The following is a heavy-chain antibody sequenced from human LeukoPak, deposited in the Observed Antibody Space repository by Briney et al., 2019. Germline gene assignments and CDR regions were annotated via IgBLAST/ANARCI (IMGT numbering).Heavy chain of an antibody. CDR2: FDPEDGET. D-gene: IGHD3-10*01. V-gene: IGHV1-24*01. J-gene: IGHJ5*02. CDR3: ATLLWFGELFGWFDP. Sequence: GASVKVSCKVSGYTLTELSMHWVRQAPGKGLEWMGGFDPEDGETIYAQEFQGRVTMTEDTSTDTAYMELSSLRSEDTAVYYCATLLWFGELFGWFDPWGQGTLVTVSS. CDR1: GYTLTELS.